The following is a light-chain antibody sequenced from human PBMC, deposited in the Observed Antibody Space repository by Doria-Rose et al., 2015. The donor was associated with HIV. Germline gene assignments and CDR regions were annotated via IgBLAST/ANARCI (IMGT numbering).Light chain of an antibody. CDR1: QSFSSTY. V-gene: IGKV3-20*01. J-gene: IGKJ1*01. CDR2: DGS. Sequence: EIAMPQSPGTLSLSPGERATLSCRASQSFSSTYLAWYQQKPGQAPSLLIYDGSTRATGIPDRFSASGSGTDFTLTINRLEPEDFALYYCHQYGTSWTFGQGTKVEI. CDR3: HQYGTSWT.